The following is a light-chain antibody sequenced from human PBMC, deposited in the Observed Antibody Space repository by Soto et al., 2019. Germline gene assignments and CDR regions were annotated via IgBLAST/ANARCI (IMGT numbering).Light chain of an antibody. CDR1: QSVSSD. V-gene: IGKV3-15*01. Sequence: EILMTQSPATLSVSPVERATLSCRASQSVSSDLAWYHQKPGQAPRLLIYGASTRATGIPARFSGTGSGTEFTLTISSLQSEDFAVYYCQQYNTWPPITFGQGTRLEIK. CDR2: GAS. J-gene: IGKJ5*01. CDR3: QQYNTWPPIT.